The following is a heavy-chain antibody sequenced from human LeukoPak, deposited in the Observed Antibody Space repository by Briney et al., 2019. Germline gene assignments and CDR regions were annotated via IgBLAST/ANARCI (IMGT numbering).Heavy chain of an antibody. CDR2: IIPIFGTA. V-gene: IGHV1-69*13. CDR1: GGTFSIYA. J-gene: IGHJ5*02. Sequence: SVKVSCKASGGTFSIYAISWVRQAPGQGLEWMGGIIPIFGTANYAQKFQGRVTITADESTSTAYMELSSLRSEDTAVYYCARAPYSGYDRKYNWFDPWGQGTLVTVSS. CDR3: ARAPYSGYDRKYNWFDP. D-gene: IGHD5-12*01.